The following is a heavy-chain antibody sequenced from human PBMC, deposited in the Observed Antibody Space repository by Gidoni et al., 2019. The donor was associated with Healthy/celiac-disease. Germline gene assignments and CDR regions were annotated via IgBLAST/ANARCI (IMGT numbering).Heavy chain of an antibody. J-gene: IGHJ4*02. D-gene: IGHD3-22*01. CDR1: GDSFTSYW. CDR2: IYPGDSDT. CDR3: ARRFWDSSGYYGNNDFDY. Sequence: EVQLVQSGAEVKKPGESLKISCKGSGDSFTSYWIGWVRQMPGKGLEWMGIIYPGDSDTRYSPSFQGQVTISADKSISTAYLQWSSLKASDTAMYYCARRFWDSSGYYGNNDFDYWGQGTLVTVSS. V-gene: IGHV5-51*03.